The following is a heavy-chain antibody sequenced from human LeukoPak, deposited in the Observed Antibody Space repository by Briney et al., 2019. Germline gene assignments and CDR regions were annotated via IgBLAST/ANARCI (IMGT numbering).Heavy chain of an antibody. CDR1: GFTFSSYS. Sequence: GGSLRLSCAASGFTFSSYSMNWVRQAPGKGLEWVSYISSSSSTIYYADSVKGRFTISRDNAKNSLYLQMNSLRAEDTAVYYCARDKPPIFGVVYFDYWGQGTLVTVSS. D-gene: IGHD3-3*01. V-gene: IGHV3-48*01. CDR3: ARDKPPIFGVVYFDY. J-gene: IGHJ4*02. CDR2: ISSSSSTI.